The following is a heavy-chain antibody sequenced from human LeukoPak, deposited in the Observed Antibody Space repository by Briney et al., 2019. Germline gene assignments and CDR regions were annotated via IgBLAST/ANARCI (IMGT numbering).Heavy chain of an antibody. Sequence: SETLSLTCTVSGGSMSTYYWTWIRQPAGKGLEWVGRVYTSGTTNYNPPLKSRVTMSVDTSKNQFSLKLRSVTAADTAVYYCARMYCSSTSCYSGVWGQGTLVTVSS. V-gene: IGHV4-4*07. CDR3: ARMYCSSTSCYSGV. J-gene: IGHJ4*02. D-gene: IGHD2-2*01. CDR1: GGSMSTYY. CDR2: VYTSGTT.